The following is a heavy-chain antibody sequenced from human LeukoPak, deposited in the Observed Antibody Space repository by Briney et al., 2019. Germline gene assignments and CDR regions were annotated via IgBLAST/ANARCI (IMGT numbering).Heavy chain of an antibody. D-gene: IGHD3-9*01. CDR3: ARGEDFERYYLAY. CDR1: GYSISSGYY. CDR2: IYHSGST. V-gene: IGHV4-38-2*02. J-gene: IGHJ4*02. Sequence: SETLSLTCTVSGYSISSGYYWGWIRQPPGKGLEWIGSIYHSGSTYYNPSLKSRVTISVDASKNQFSLKLSSVTAADTAVYYCARGEDFERYYLAYWGQGTLVTVSS.